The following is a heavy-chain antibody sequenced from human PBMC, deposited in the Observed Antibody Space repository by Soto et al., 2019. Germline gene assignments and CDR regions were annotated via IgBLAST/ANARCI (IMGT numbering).Heavy chain of an antibody. J-gene: IGHJ3*02. CDR3: AGDDVVQSVAGTGAFDI. D-gene: IGHD6-19*01. V-gene: IGHV6-1*01. CDR2: TYYRSKWYN. CDR1: GDSVSSNSAA. Sequence: PSQTLSLTCAISGDSVSSNSAAWNWIRQSPSRGLEWLGRTYYRSKWYNDYAVSVKSRITIDPDTSKNQFSLQLNSVTPEDTAVYYCAGDDVVQSVAGTGAFDIWGQGTMVTVSS.